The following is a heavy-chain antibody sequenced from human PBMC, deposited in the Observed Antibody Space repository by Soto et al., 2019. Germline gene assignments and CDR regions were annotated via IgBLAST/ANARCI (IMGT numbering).Heavy chain of an antibody. D-gene: IGHD3-10*01. J-gene: IGHJ5*02. CDR2: IYYSGST. Sequence: QLQLQESGPGLVKPSETLSLTCTVSGGSISSSSYYWGWIRQPPGKGLEWIGSIYYSGSTYYNPSLKSRVTISVDTSKNQFSLKLSSVTAADTAVYYCARQSGSGSYYTRYNWFDPWGQGTLVTVSS. V-gene: IGHV4-39*01. CDR3: ARQSGSGSYYTRYNWFDP. CDR1: GGSISSSSYY.